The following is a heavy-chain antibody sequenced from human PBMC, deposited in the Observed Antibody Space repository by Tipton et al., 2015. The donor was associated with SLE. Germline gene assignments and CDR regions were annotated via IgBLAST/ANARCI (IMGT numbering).Heavy chain of an antibody. V-gene: IGHV4-34*01. CDR3: ARGLVRGVLVAFDI. J-gene: IGHJ3*02. Sequence: TLSLTCAVYGESISGYYWSWIRQPPGKGLEWIGEINHSGSTNYNPSLKSRVTISVDTSKNQFSLRLSSVTAADTAVYYCARGLVRGVLVAFDIWGQGTMVTVSS. CDR2: INHSGST. CDR1: GESISGYY. D-gene: IGHD3-10*01.